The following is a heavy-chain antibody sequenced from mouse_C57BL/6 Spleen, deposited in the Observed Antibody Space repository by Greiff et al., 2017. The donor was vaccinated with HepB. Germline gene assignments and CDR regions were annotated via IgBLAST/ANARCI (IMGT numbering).Heavy chain of an antibody. CDR3: ARQYYSNYDYAMDY. V-gene: IGHV5-9*01. J-gene: IGHJ4*01. Sequence: EVQGVESGGGLVKPGGSLKLSCAASGFTFSSYTMSWVRQTPEKRLEWVATISGGGGNTYYPDSVKGRFTISRDNAKNTLYLQMSSLRSEDTALYYCARQYYSNYDYAMDYWGQGTSVTVSS. CDR1: GFTFSSYT. CDR2: ISGGGGNT. D-gene: IGHD2-5*01.